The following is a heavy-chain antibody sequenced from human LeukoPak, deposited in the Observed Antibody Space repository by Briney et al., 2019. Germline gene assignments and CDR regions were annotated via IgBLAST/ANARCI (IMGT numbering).Heavy chain of an antibody. CDR1: GGSFSGYY. D-gene: IGHD4-17*01. CDR2: INHSGST. V-gene: IGHV4-34*01. CDR3: AREDYGEQNFDC. Sequence: PSETLSLTCAVYGGSFSGYYWSWIRQPPGKGLEWIGEINHSGSTNYNPSLKSRVTISVDTSKNQFSLKLSSVTAADTAVYYCAREDYGEQNFDCWGQGTLVTVSS. J-gene: IGHJ4*02.